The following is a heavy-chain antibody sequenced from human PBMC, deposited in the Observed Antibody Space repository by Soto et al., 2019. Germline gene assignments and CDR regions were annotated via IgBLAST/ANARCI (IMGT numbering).Heavy chain of an antibody. J-gene: IGHJ5*02. CDR2: INHSGNT. D-gene: IGHD2-21*02. CDR3: ARRRVMTLWFDP. Sequence: SETLSLTCAVYGGSFRVYSWTWIRQPPGKGLEWIGEINHSGNTNYNPSLKSRVTISVDTSKNQFSLKLSSVTAADTAVYYCARRRVMTLWFDPWGQGTLVTVSS. CDR1: GGSFRVYS. V-gene: IGHV4-34*01.